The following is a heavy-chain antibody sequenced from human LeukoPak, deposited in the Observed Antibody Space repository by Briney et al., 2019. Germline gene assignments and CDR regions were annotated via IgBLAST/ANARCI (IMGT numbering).Heavy chain of an antibody. V-gene: IGHV3-74*01. D-gene: IGHD6-19*01. J-gene: IGHJ4*02. Sequence: PGGSLRLSCAASGFTFSSYWMHWVRQAPGKGLVWVSRINSDGSSTSYADSVKGRFTISRDNAKNTLYPQMNSLRAEDTAVYYCARTFRQWLVGGIDYWGQGTLVTVSS. CDR3: ARTFRQWLVGGIDY. CDR1: GFTFSSYW. CDR2: INSDGSST.